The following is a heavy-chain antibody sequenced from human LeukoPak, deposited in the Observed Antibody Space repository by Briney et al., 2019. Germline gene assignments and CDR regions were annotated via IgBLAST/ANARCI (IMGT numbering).Heavy chain of an antibody. CDR2: IYYSGRT. Sequence: PSETLSLTCAVSGYSISSGYYWGWIRPPPGKGLEWIGSIYYSGRTYYNPSLKSRATISVDTSKNQFSLKLSSVTAADTAVYYCARVGSGYYTYWFDPWGQGTLVTVSS. V-gene: IGHV4-38-2*01. D-gene: IGHD3-3*01. J-gene: IGHJ5*02. CDR3: ARVGSGYYTYWFDP. CDR1: GYSISSGYY.